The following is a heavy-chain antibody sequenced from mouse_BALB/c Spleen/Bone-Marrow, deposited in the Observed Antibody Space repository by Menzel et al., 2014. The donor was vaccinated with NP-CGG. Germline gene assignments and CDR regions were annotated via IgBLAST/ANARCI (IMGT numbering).Heavy chain of an antibody. J-gene: IGHJ2*01. V-gene: IGHV3-5*02. CDR3: ARYLGAYFDY. CDR2: IYYSGTI. CDR1: GISITTGNYR. D-gene: IGHD1-1*01. Sequence: EVQLQESGPGLVKPSQTVSLTCTVTGISITTGNYRWSWIRQFPGNKLEWIGCIYYSGTITYNPSLTSRTTITRDTSKNQFFLEMNSLTAEDTATYYCARYLGAYFDYWGQGTTLTVSS.